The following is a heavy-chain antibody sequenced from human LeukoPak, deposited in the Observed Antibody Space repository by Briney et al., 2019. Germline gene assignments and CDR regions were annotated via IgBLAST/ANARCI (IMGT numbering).Heavy chain of an antibody. CDR1: GGSISSYY. Sequence: SETLSLTCTVSGGSISSYYWSWIRQPPGKGLEWIGYIYYSGSTNYNPSLKSRVTISVDTSKNQFSLKLSSVTAADTAVYYCAGDYRIDAFDIWGQGTMVTVSS. J-gene: IGHJ3*02. CDR2: IYYSGST. V-gene: IGHV4-59*01. CDR3: AGDYRIDAFDI.